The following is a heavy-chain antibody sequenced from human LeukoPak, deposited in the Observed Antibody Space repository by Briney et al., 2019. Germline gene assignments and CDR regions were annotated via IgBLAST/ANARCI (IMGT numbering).Heavy chain of an antibody. D-gene: IGHD2/OR15-2a*01. CDR2: IYYSGNT. Sequence: SETLSLTCTVSGGSITSDHWNWIRQSPGKGLEWIGCIYYSGNTYYNPSLKSRVTISVDMSKKQFSLRLTSVTAADTAVYYCARKNDLDIWGQGTLVTVSS. V-gene: IGHV4-59*01. J-gene: IGHJ3*02. CDR3: ARKNDLDI. CDR1: GGSITSDH.